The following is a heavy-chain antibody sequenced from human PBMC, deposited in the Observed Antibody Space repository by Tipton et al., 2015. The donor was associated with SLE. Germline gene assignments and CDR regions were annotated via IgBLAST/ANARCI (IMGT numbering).Heavy chain of an antibody. V-gene: IGHV4-4*09. Sequence: TLSLTCTVSGGSISSYYWTWIRQPPGKGLEWIGYIYTSGSTNYNPSLKSRVTISVDTSKNQFSLKLSSVTAADTAVYYCARGPSRSWYGSYYYGMDVWGQGTTVSVSS. D-gene: IGHD6-13*01. J-gene: IGHJ6*02. CDR3: ARGPSRSWYGSYYYGMDV. CDR1: GGSISSYY. CDR2: IYTSGST.